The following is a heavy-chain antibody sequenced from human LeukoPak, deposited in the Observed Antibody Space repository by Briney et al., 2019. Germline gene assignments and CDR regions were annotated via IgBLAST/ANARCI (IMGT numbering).Heavy chain of an antibody. CDR1: GFTFHNFA. Sequence: PGGSLRLSCAASGFTFHNFAMSWVRQAPGKGLEWVSSISGSGGSTYYADSVKGRFTISRDNSKNTLYLQMNSLRAEDTAVYYCAKDNHIRGYIVVPAAPSYYFDYWGQGTLVTVSS. V-gene: IGHV3-23*01. J-gene: IGHJ4*02. CDR3: AKDNHIRGYIVVPAAPSYYFDY. D-gene: IGHD2-2*01. CDR2: ISGSGGST.